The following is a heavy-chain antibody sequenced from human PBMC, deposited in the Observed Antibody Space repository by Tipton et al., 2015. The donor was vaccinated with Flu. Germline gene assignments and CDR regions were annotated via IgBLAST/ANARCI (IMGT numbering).Heavy chain of an antibody. CDR2: IHHTGTT. V-gene: IGHV4-38-2*02. CDR1: GDSIASDYY. Sequence: TLSLTCSVSGDSIASDYYWGWLRQPPGKGLEWIGNIHHTGTTYYNPSLRSRVTISVDTSKNQFSLKLSSVTAADTAVYYCAGARAPYYYYAMDVWGQGTTVTVSS. J-gene: IGHJ6*02. CDR3: AGARAPYYYYAMDV.